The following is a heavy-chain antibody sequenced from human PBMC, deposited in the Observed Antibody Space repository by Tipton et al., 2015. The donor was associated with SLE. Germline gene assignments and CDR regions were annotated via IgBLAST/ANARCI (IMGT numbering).Heavy chain of an antibody. CDR3: ARQDSSGYYSRDWYFDL. V-gene: IGHV3-7*03. CDR2: IKQDGSEK. Sequence: SLRLSCAASGFTFSSYWMSWVRQAPGKGLEWVANIKQDGSEKYYVDSVKGRFTISRDNAKNSLYLQMNSLRAEDTAVYYCARQDSSGYYSRDWYFDLWGRGTLVTVSS. J-gene: IGHJ2*01. CDR1: GFTFSSYW. D-gene: IGHD3-22*01.